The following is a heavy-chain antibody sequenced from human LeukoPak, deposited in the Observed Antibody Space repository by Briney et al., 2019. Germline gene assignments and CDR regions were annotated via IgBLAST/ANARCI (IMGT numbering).Heavy chain of an antibody. CDR1: GGSISRYY. CDR3: ARHASGSGYPLGY. Sequence: SETLTLTCTVSGGSISRYYWSWIRQPPGKGLEWIGYIYYSGSTNYNPSLKSRVTISVDTSKDQFSLKLSSVTAADTAVYYCARHASGSGYPLGYWGQGTLVTVSS. D-gene: IGHD3-22*01. J-gene: IGHJ4*02. CDR2: IYYSGST. V-gene: IGHV4-59*08.